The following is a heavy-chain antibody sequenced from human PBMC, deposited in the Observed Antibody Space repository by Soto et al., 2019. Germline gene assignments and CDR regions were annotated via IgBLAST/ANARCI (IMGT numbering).Heavy chain of an antibody. Sequence: QVQLEQSGAEVKKPGDSMKVSCKASGYTFTTYGISWVRQAPGQGLEWMGWINGYNGNTDYPQKLQGRVTMTTDTSTSTAYMELRSLRSDDTAVYYCAREGSAPYYYYAMDVWGQGTTVTVSS. CDR3: AREGSAPYYYYAMDV. D-gene: IGHD6-19*01. CDR1: GYTFTTYG. V-gene: IGHV1-18*01. J-gene: IGHJ6*02. CDR2: INGYNGNT.